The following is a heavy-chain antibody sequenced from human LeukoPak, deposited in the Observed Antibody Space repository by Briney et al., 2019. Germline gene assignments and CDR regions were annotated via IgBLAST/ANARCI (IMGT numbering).Heavy chain of an antibody. V-gene: IGHV4-59*08. Sequence: SETLSLTCNVSGGSISSYYWSWIRQPPGKGLEWIGYIYYSGSTNYNASLRSRVTISVDTSKNQFSLKLSSVTAADTAVYYCARQKGGSSGWYYYYYGMDVWGQGTTVTVSS. CDR2: IYYSGST. D-gene: IGHD6-19*01. J-gene: IGHJ6*02. CDR1: GGSISSYY. CDR3: ARQKGGSSGWYYYYYGMDV.